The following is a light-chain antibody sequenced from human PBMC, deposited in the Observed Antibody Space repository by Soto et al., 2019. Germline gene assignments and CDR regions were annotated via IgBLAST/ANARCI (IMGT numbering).Light chain of an antibody. J-gene: IGLJ1*01. Sequence: QSVLTQPASVSGSPGQSSTLSCTGTNSDVGANNYVSWYQQHPGKAPKLMIYDVSKRPSGVSNRFSGSKSGNTASLTISGLQAEDEADYYCSAYAGSSTLYVFGSGTRSPS. CDR3: SAYAGSSTLYV. V-gene: IGLV2-14*03. CDR1: NSDVGANNY. CDR2: DVS.